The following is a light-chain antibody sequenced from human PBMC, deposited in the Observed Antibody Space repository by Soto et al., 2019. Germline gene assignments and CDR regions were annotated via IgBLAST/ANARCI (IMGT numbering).Light chain of an antibody. Sequence: EIVLTQSPGTLSLSPGDRATLSCRASQSVSSSDFAWYQQKAAQAPRLLIYRASSRATGIPDRFSCSGSGTDFTLTTSRLEPEDFAVYYCHQYGSSPLYTFGQGTKLEI. J-gene: IGKJ2*01. V-gene: IGKV3-20*01. CDR3: HQYGSSPLYT. CDR1: QSVSSSD. CDR2: RAS.